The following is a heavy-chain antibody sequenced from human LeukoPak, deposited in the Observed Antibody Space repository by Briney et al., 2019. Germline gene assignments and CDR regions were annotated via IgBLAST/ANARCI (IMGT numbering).Heavy chain of an antibody. CDR2: IYPDDSDT. CDR1: GYSFTNHW. D-gene: IGHD2-2*02. CDR3: ARQGIYNYLDS. V-gene: IGHV5-51*07. Sequence: HGESLKISCKGSGYSFTNHWIGWVHQKPGKGLEWMGIIYPDDSDTRYSPSFRGQVINSADKSISTVYLQWSSLETSDIAMYYCARQGIYNYLDSWGQGTLITVSS. J-gene: IGHJ4*02.